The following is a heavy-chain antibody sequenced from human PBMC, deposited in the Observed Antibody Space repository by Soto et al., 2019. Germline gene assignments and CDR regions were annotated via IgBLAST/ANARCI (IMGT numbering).Heavy chain of an antibody. CDR2: MRSSDNSI. CDR3: ASSGWGTTGTPYLDD. V-gene: IGHV3-48*03. CDR1: GLSFTTHE. D-gene: IGHD1-1*01. J-gene: IGHJ4*02. Sequence: EVQLVESGGALVQPGGSLRLSCAVSGLSFTTHEMNWVRQAPGKGLEWISFMRSSDNSIHYADSVQGRFTISRDDSKNSLYLQMNSLRVEDTAIYYCASSGWGTTGTPYLDDWGQGTLVTVSS.